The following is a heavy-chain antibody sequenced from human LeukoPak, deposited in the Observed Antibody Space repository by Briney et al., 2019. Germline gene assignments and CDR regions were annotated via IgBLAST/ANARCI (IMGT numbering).Heavy chain of an antibody. Sequence: SVKVSCKASGGTFSSYAISWVRQAPGQGLEWMGGIIPIFGTANYAQKFQGRVTITADESTSTAYMELSSLRSEDTAVYYCARDPVGYDSRAYCYYGMDVWGQGTTVTVSS. CDR1: GGTFSSYA. V-gene: IGHV1-69*13. J-gene: IGHJ6*02. CDR2: IIPIFGTA. D-gene: IGHD3-22*01. CDR3: ARDPVGYDSRAYCYYGMDV.